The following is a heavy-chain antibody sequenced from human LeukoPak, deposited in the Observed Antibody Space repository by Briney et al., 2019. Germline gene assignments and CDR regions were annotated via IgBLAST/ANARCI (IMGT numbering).Heavy chain of an antibody. D-gene: IGHD5-24*01. J-gene: IGHJ4*02. CDR3: AVEMATITRAIDY. CDR2: IYYSGST. Sequence: PSETLSLTCTVSGGSISSSSYYWGWIRRPPGKGLEWIGSIYYSGSTYYNPSLKSRVTISVDTSKNQFSLKLSSVTAADTAVYYCAVEMATITRAIDYWGQGTLVTVSS. CDR1: GGSISSSSYY. V-gene: IGHV4-39*01.